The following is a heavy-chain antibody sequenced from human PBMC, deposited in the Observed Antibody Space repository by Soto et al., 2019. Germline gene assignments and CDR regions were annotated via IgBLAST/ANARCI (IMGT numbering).Heavy chain of an antibody. CDR2: IYYSGST. V-gene: IGHV4-59*01. CDR1: GGSISNYY. Sequence: SETLSLTCTVSGGSISNYYWSWIRQPPGKGLEWIGYIYYSGSTNYNPSLKSRVTISVDTSKNQFSLKLSSVTAADTAVYYCAKDRNYPRDQFHYWGQGTLVTVSS. CDR3: AKDRNYPRDQFHY. J-gene: IGHJ4*02. D-gene: IGHD1-7*01.